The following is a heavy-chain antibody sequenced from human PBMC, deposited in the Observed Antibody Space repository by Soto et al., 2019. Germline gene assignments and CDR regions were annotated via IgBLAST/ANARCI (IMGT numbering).Heavy chain of an antibody. Sequence: QVQLVQSGAEVKKPGSSVKVSCKASGGTFSSYAISWVRQAPGQGPEWMGGIIPIFGTANYAQKFQGRVTITADESTSTAYMELSSLRSEDTAVYYCAREYYDSSGWGEVFDYWGQGTLVTVSS. CDR2: IIPIFGTA. D-gene: IGHD3-22*01. CDR3: AREYYDSSGWGEVFDY. V-gene: IGHV1-69*01. J-gene: IGHJ4*02. CDR1: GGTFSSYA.